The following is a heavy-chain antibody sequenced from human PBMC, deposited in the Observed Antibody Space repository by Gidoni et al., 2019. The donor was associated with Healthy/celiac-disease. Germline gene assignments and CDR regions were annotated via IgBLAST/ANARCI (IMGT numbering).Heavy chain of an antibody. CDR2: IIPIFGTA. CDR3: ARDSGYSSSWYFDY. Sequence: QVQLVQSGAAVQKPGSSVKVSCKASGGTFSSYAISWVRQAPGQGLEWMGGIIPIFGTANYEQKFQGRVTITADESTSTAYRELSSLRSEDTAVYYCARDSGYSSSWYFDYWGQGTLVTVSS. V-gene: IGHV1-69*01. CDR1: GGTFSSYA. J-gene: IGHJ4*02. D-gene: IGHD6-13*01.